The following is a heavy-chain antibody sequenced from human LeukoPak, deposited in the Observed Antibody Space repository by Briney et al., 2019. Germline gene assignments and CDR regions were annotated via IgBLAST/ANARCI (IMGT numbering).Heavy chain of an antibody. V-gene: IGHV1-3*01. CDR1: GYTFTSYA. Sequence: ASVKVSCKASGYTFTSYAMHWVRQAPGQRLEWMGWTNAGNGNTKYSQKFQGRVTITRDTSASTAYMELSSLRSEDTAVYYCARGQYSSGWLTYYYYYGMDVWGQGTTVTVSS. CDR2: TNAGNGNT. CDR3: ARGQYSSGWLTYYYYYGMDV. J-gene: IGHJ6*02. D-gene: IGHD6-19*01.